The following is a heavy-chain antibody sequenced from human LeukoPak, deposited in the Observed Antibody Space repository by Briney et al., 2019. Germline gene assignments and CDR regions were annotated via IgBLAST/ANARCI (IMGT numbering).Heavy chain of an antibody. CDR3: ARDAKIVVVPAAKFDP. D-gene: IGHD2-2*01. CDR1: GYTFIGYY. J-gene: IGHJ5*02. V-gene: IGHV1-2*02. Sequence: ASVKVSCKASGYTFIGYYMHWVRQAPGQGLEWMGWINPHSGGTNSEQNFQGRVTMSRDTSISTVYMELSRLRSDDTALYYCARDAKIVVVPAAKFDPWGQGTLVTVSS. CDR2: INPHSGGT.